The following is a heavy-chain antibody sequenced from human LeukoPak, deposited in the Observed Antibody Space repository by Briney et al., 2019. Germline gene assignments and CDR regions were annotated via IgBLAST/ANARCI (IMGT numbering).Heavy chain of an antibody. CDR3: ARDGAVAGAEYFQH. Sequence: GSLXXSCAASGFTVSSNYMSWVRQAPGKGLEWVSVIYSGGSTYYADSVKGRFTISRDNSKNTLYLQMNSLRAEDTAVYYCARDGAVAGAEYFQHWGQGTLVTVSS. CDR2: IYSGGST. V-gene: IGHV3-53*01. CDR1: GFTVSSNY. D-gene: IGHD6-19*01. J-gene: IGHJ1*01.